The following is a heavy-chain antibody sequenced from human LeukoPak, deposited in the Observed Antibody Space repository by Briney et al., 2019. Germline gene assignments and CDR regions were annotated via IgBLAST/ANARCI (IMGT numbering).Heavy chain of an antibody. V-gene: IGHV3-23*01. D-gene: IGHD1-26*01. CDR1: GFTFSSYA. J-gene: IGHJ4*02. Sequence: GGSLRLSCEAFGFTFSSYAMGWVRQAPGEGLEWVATISQIGDEIYYADSVKGRFTISRDNSKNTLYLQMNSLRPDDTAVYYCAKESGISEFDYWGQGTLVTVSS. CDR2: ISQIGDEI. CDR3: AKESGISEFDY.